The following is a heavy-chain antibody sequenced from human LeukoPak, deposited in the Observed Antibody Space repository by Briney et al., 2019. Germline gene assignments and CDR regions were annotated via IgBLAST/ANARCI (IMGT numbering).Heavy chain of an antibody. Sequence: SETLSLTCTVSGGFISSYYWSWVRQPPGEGLEWIGYIYYSGSNNYNPSLKRRVTISVETYKNQFSLKLSSVTAAATAVYYCARAGTNWGSDYWGQGPVVTVSS. V-gene: IGHV4-59*01. CDR2: IYYSGSN. D-gene: IGHD7-27*01. CDR1: GGFISSYY. CDR3: ARAGTNWGSDY. J-gene: IGHJ4*01.